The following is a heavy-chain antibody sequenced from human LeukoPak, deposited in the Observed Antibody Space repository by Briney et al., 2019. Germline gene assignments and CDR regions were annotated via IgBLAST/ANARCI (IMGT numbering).Heavy chain of an antibody. CDR3: ARGADGVSSNSRGWFDP. D-gene: IGHD2-15*01. Sequence: GGSLRLSCIASGFTFSSCSMNWVRQAPGKGLEWVSSVSTSSSYIYYADSVKGRFTISRDNARNSLYLQMNTLRAEDTAVYSCARGADGVSSNSRGWFDPWGQGTLVTVSS. J-gene: IGHJ5*02. CDR2: VSTSSSYI. CDR1: GFTFSSCS. V-gene: IGHV3-21*01.